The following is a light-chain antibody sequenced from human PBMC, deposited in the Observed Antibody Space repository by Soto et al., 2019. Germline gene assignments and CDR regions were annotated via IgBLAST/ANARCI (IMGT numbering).Light chain of an antibody. CDR2: ENS. CDR1: NIGSKS. J-gene: IGLJ2*01. V-gene: IGLV3-21*02. Sequence: SYELSQEPSVSVAPRQTARITCGGNNIGSKSVHWYQQKAGQAPVLVVYENSVRPSGIPERFSGSNSGNTATLTITRVEAGDEADYYCQLWDSNSDHVVFGGGTKVTVL. CDR3: QLWDSNSDHVV.